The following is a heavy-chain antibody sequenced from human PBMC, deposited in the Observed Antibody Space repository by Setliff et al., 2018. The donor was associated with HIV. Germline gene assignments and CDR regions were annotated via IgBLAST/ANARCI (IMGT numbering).Heavy chain of an antibody. CDR1: GGSISSDNW. V-gene: IGHV4-4*02. D-gene: IGHD2-2*01. J-gene: IGHJ6*02. CDR3: ARGHCSGTNCYGVDYYGMDV. CDR2: IYHSEYT. Sequence: SETLSLTCAVSGGSISSDNWWTWVRQPPGKGLEWIGEIYHSEYTNYNASLKSRVSMSVGKSKNQFSLKLTSVTAADTAVYYCARGHCSGTNCYGVDYYGMDVWGQGTTVTVS.